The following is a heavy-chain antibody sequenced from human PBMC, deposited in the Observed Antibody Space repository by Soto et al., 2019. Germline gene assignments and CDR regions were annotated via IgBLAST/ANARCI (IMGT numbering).Heavy chain of an antibody. J-gene: IGHJ3*02. Sequence: QGQLVQSGAEVKKPGSSVKVSCKASVGTFSSSTISWVRQASGQGLEWMGRFIPILGIANYAQKFQGRVTITADKSTSTAYMELSSLRYEDTAVYYCARVKVVEDYSNYVAFDIWGQGTMVTVSS. V-gene: IGHV1-69*02. CDR2: FIPILGIA. CDR3: ARVKVVEDYSNYVAFDI. CDR1: VGTFSSST. D-gene: IGHD4-4*01.